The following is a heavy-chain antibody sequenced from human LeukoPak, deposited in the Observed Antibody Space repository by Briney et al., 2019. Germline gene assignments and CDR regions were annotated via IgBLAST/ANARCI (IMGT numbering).Heavy chain of an antibody. D-gene: IGHD3-16*01. CDR3: VKDFGRVRGTPDS. Sequence: GGSLRLSCSASGFVFSIYTMYWVRQTPGKGPEYVSTISGSGNGFSIYYADSVKGRFTISKDDSKSILYLQMNGLRSEDTAVYYCVKDFGRVRGTPDSWGQGTLVTVAS. CDR2: ISGSGNGFSI. J-gene: IGHJ4*02. CDR1: GFVFSIYT. V-gene: IGHV3-64D*06.